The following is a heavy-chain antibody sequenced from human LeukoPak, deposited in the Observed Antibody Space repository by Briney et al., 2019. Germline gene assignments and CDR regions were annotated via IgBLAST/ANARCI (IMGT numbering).Heavy chain of an antibody. V-gene: IGHV1-18*01. D-gene: IGHD3-22*01. J-gene: IGHJ5*02. CDR3: ARDGTYYYDSTVLS. Sequence: ASVKVSCKASGYTFTSYGISWVRQAPEQGLEWMGWISAYNGNTNYAQKLQGRVTMTTDTSTSTAYMELRSLRSDDTAVYYCARDGTYYYDSTVLSWGQGTLVTVSS. CDR1: GYTFTSYG. CDR2: ISAYNGNT.